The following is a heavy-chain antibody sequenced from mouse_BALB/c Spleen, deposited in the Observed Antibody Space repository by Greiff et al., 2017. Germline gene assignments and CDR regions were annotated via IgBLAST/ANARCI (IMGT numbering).Heavy chain of an antibody. D-gene: IGHD4-1*01. CDR3: ASLSLGHVDWFAY. CDR2: IWAGGST. CDR1: GFSLTSYG. V-gene: IGHV2-9*02. Sequence: QVQLKESGPGLVAPSQSLSITCTVSGFSLTSYGVHWVRQPPGKGLEWLGVIWAGGSTNYNSALMSRLSISKDNSKSQVFLKMNSLQTDDTAMYYCASLSLGHVDWFAYWGQGTLVTVSA. J-gene: IGHJ3*01.